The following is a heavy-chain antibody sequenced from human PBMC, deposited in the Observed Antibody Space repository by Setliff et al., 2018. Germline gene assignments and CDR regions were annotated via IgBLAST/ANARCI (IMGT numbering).Heavy chain of an antibody. D-gene: IGHD2-8*01. CDR3: TKDAVPNGIWDFDS. CDR1: GFNFRAYS. CDR2: IVQDSNP. Sequence: GESLKISCETSGFNFRAYSLSWVRQAPGKGLEWVSGIVQDSNPLYADSVKGRFTISRDNSKSTVSLQIDNMRAEDTAIYYCTKDAVPNGIWDFDSWGQGILVTVSS. J-gene: IGHJ4*02. V-gene: IGHV3-23*03.